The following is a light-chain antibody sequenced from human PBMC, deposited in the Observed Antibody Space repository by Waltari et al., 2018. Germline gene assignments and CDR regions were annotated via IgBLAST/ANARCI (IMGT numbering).Light chain of an antibody. CDR3: QNYGSSPSWT. J-gene: IGKJ1*01. Sequence: EIVLTQSPGTLSLSPGERAILSCRASQSVRSSSLAWYQQKPGQAPRLLLYATSSRAAGVPNRFSGSGSGTDFTLTISTLEPEDFAMYYCQNYGSSPSWTFGQGTKVEIK. V-gene: IGKV3-20*01. CDR1: QSVRSSS. CDR2: ATS.